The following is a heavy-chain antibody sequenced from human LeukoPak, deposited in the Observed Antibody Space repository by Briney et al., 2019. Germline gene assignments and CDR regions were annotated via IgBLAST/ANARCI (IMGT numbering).Heavy chain of an antibody. J-gene: IGHJ4*02. Sequence: ASVKVSCKVSGYTLTELSMHWVRQAPGKGLEWMGGFDPEDGETIYAQKFQGRVTMTEDTSTDTAYMELSSLRSEDTAVYYCATLQPSVVVIAPEFDYWGQGTLVTVSS. CDR2: FDPEDGET. CDR3: ATLQPSVVVIAPEFDY. CDR1: GYTLTELS. D-gene: IGHD2-21*01. V-gene: IGHV1-24*01.